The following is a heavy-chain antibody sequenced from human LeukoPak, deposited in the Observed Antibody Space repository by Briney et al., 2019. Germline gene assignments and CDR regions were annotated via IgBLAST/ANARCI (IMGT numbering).Heavy chain of an antibody. Sequence: GGSLRLSCAASGFTFSSYAMHWVRQAPGKGLEWVAVISYDGSNKYYADSVKGRFTISRDNSKNTLYLQMNSLRAEDTAVYYCAPLRAIWGQGTLVTASS. J-gene: IGHJ4*02. CDR2: ISYDGSNK. CDR1: GFTFSSYA. CDR3: APLRAI. D-gene: IGHD2-2*01. V-gene: IGHV3-30*04.